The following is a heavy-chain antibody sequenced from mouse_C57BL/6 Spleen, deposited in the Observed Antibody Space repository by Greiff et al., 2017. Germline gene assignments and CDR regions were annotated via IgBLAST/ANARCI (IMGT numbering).Heavy chain of an antibody. CDR1: GYTFTSYW. D-gene: IGHD4-1*01. J-gene: IGHJ4*01. CDR2: IYPGSGST. CDR3: ARKGLNWDRRGYYAMDY. V-gene: IGHV1-55*01. Sequence: QVQLQQPGAELVKPGASVKMSCKASGYTFTSYWITWVKQRPGQGLEWIGDIYPGSGSTNYNEKFKSKATLTVATSSSTAYMQLSSLTSEDSAVYYCARKGLNWDRRGYYAMDYWGQGTSVTVSS.